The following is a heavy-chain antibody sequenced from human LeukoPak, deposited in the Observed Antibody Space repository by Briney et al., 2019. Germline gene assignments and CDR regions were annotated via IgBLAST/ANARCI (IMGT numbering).Heavy chain of an antibody. CDR1: GGSISSGSYY. Sequence: SETLSLTCTVSGGSISSGSYYWSWIRQPAGKGLEWIGRIYTSGSTNYNPSLKSRVTISVDTSKNRFSLKLSSVTAADTAVYYCAGYDFWSGLDYWGQGTLVTVSS. D-gene: IGHD3-3*01. V-gene: IGHV4-61*02. CDR2: IYTSGST. J-gene: IGHJ4*02. CDR3: AGYDFWSGLDY.